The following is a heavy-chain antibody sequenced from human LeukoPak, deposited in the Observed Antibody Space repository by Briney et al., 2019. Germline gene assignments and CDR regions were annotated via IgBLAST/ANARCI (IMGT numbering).Heavy chain of an antibody. D-gene: IGHD2-15*01. CDR3: AADLWGGGSLTPYGYYYGMDV. V-gene: IGHV1-58*02. CDR1: GYTFTSYY. Sequence: SVKVSCKASGYTFTSYYIHWVRQARGQRLEWIGWIVVGSGNTNYAQKFQERVTITRDMSTSTAYMELSSLRSEDTAVYYCAADLWGGGSLTPYGYYYGMDVWGQGTTVTVSS. CDR2: IVVGSGNT. J-gene: IGHJ6*02.